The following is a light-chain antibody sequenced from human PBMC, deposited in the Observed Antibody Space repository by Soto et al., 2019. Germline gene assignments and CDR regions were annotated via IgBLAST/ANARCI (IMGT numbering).Light chain of an antibody. J-gene: IGKJ4*01. CDR1: QSVSNN. V-gene: IGKV3-15*01. Sequence: EIVMTQSPATLSVSPGERATLSCRASQSVSNNLAWYQQKPGQAPRLLIYHASTRATGIPARFSGSGSGTEFTPTISSLQSEDFAVYYCQQYNKWPLTLGGGTKAEIK. CDR2: HAS. CDR3: QQYNKWPLT.